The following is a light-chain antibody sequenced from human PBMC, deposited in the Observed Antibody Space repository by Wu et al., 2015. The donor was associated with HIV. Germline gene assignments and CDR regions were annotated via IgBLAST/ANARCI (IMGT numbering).Light chain of an antibody. CDR3: QQYDTSPLT. V-gene: IGKV3-20*01. J-gene: IGKJ1*01. CDR1: QSVSNNY. CDR2: GAS. Sequence: EIVLTQSPGTLSLSPGERATLSCRASQSVSNNYLAWYQQKPGQTPRLLIYGASSRAAGIPDRFSGSGSGTDFTLTISRLEPEDFAVYYCQQYDTSPLTFGQGTKVEVK.